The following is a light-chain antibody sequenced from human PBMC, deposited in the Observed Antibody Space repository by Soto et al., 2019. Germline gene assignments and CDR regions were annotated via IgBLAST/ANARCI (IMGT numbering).Light chain of an antibody. Sequence: DIVMTQSPLSLPVTPGEPASISCRSSQSLLHSNGYNYLDWYLQKPRQSPQLLIYLGSNRASGVPDRFSGSRSGTDFTLKISRVEAEDVEVYYCMQALQTPWTFGQGTKVEIK. CDR1: QSLLHSNGYNY. J-gene: IGKJ1*01. CDR2: LGS. V-gene: IGKV2-28*01. CDR3: MQALQTPWT.